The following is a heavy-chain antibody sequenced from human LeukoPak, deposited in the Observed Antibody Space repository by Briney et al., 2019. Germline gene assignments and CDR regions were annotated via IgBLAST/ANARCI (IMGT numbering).Heavy chain of an antibody. V-gene: IGHV4-34*01. CDR1: GGSFSGYY. Sequence: ASETLSLTCAVYGGSFSGYYWSWIRQPPGKGLEWIGEINHSGSTNYNPSLKSRVTISVDTSKNQFSLKLSSVTAADTAVYYCGRGRITMVRGVRYYFDYWGQGTLVTVSS. CDR3: GRGRITMVRGVRYYFDY. J-gene: IGHJ4*02. D-gene: IGHD3-10*01. CDR2: INHSGST.